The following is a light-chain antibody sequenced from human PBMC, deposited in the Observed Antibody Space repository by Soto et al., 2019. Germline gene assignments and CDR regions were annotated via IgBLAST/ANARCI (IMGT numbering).Light chain of an antibody. CDR1: QSISNN. CDR3: QQYNNWPPVT. Sequence: EIVMTQSPVTLSVSPGERVTLSCRASQSISNNLAWYQQKSGQAPRLLIHAASTRVAGIPARFSGSGSGTEFTLTISSLQSEDFAIYYCQQYNNWPPVTFGQGTRLEIK. V-gene: IGKV3-15*01. CDR2: AAS. J-gene: IGKJ5*01.